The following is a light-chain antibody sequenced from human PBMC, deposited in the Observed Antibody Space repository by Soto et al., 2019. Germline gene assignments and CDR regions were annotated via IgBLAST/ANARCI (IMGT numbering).Light chain of an antibody. Sequence: QSALTQPPSASGSPGQSVTISCTGTSSDVGGYNYVPWYQHHPGKAPKLMIYEVSKRPSGVPDRFSGSKSGNTASLTVSGLQAEDEADYYCNSYAGSNNVVFGGGTKLTVL. CDR1: SSDVGGYNY. CDR3: NSYAGSNNVV. CDR2: EVS. V-gene: IGLV2-8*01. J-gene: IGLJ2*01.